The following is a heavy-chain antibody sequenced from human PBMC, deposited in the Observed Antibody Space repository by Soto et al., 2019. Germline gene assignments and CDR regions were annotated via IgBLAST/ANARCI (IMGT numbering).Heavy chain of an antibody. D-gene: IGHD6-19*01. CDR2: ISGSGGTT. Sequence: EVQLLESGGGLVQPGGSLRLSCVASGFTFSNYAMSWVRQAPGKGLEWVSGISGSGGTTYYADSVKGRFTVSRDNSKDTLSLQMNVWRAGDTAVYYCSKTSRRWLVYVDCWGQGTLVTVSS. J-gene: IGHJ4*02. V-gene: IGHV3-23*01. CDR1: GFTFSNYA. CDR3: SKTSRRWLVYVDC.